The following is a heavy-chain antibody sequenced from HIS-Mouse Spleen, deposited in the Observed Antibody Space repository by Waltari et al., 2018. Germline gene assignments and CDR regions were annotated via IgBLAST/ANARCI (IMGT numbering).Heavy chain of an antibody. Sequence: QVQLVESGGGVVQPGRSLRLSCAASGLTFRSSGMHGVRRAPGKGLEWVAVISYDGSNKYYADSVKGRFTISRDNSKNTLYLQMNSLRAEDTAVYYCAKEYSSSHNWFDPWGQGTLVTVSS. D-gene: IGHD6-13*01. V-gene: IGHV3-30*18. CDR3: AKEYSSSHNWFDP. CDR1: GLTFRSSG. CDR2: ISYDGSNK. J-gene: IGHJ5*02.